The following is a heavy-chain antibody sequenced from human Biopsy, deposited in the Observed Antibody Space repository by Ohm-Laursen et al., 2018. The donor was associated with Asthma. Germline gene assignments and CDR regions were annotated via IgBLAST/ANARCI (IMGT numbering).Heavy chain of an antibody. Sequence: SLRLSCAASGFTFSNAWMSWVRQAPGKGLEWVGRIKSKTDGETTDYAAPVKGRFTISRDDSKNTLYLQMNSLKTEDTAVYYCTTGFWWTFDYWGQGTLVTVSS. CDR1: GFTFSNAW. J-gene: IGHJ4*02. V-gene: IGHV3-15*01. CDR2: IKSKTDGETT. D-gene: IGHD3-16*01. CDR3: TTGFWWTFDY.